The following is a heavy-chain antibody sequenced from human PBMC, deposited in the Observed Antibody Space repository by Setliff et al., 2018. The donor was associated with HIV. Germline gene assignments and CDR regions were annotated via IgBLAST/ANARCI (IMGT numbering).Heavy chain of an antibody. J-gene: IGHJ4*02. CDR1: GGSISSSSSF. Sequence: TSETLSLTCTVSGGSISSSSSFWGWIRQPPGKGLEWIGSIYYSGSTYYNPSLQSRVTISVDTSKNQFSLKLSSVTAADTAVYYCARQKTVTTYFDYWGQGTLVTVSS. D-gene: IGHD4-17*01. V-gene: IGHV4-39*01. CDR2: IYYSGST. CDR3: ARQKTVTTYFDY.